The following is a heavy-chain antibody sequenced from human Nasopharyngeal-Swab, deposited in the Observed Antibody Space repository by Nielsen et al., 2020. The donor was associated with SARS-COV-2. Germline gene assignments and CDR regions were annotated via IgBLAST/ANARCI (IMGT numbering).Heavy chain of an antibody. V-gene: IGHV3-66*01. CDR3: ATSLLGYCSGGSCYAYYGMDV. CDR2: IYSGGST. Sequence: GGSLRLSCAASGFTVSSNYMSWVRQAPGKGLEWVSVIYSGGSTYYADSVKGRFTISRDNSKNMLYLQMNSLRAEDTAVYYCATSLLGYCSGGSCYAYYGMDVWGQGTTVTVSS. J-gene: IGHJ6*02. D-gene: IGHD2-15*01. CDR1: GFTVSSNY.